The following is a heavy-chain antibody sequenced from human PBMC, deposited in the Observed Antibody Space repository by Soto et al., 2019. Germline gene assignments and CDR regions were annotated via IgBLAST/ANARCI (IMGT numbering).Heavy chain of an antibody. CDR1: GFTFSSYE. CDR2: ISSSGSTI. D-gene: IGHD3-9*01. J-gene: IGHJ6*02. CDR3: ARVNPLYFDWLSRDYGMDV. Sequence: GGSLRLSCAASGFTFSSYEMNWVRQAPGKGLEWVSYISSSGSTIYYADSVKGRFTISRDNAKNSLYLQMNSLRAEDTAVYYCARVNPLYFDWLSRDYGMDVWGQGTTVTVSS. V-gene: IGHV3-48*03.